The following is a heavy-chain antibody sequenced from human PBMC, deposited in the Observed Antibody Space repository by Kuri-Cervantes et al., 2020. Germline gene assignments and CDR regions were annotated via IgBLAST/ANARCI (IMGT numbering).Heavy chain of an antibody. J-gene: IGHJ3*01. CDR2: IYYSGST. D-gene: IGHD3-10*01. V-gene: IGHV4-59*08. CDR3: TRVLDYYGSGSYGFDF. Sequence: ESLKISCTVSGGSISSYYWSWIRQPPGKGLEWIGYIYYSGSTNYNPSLKSRVTISVDTSKNQFSLNLNSVTAADTAVYYRTRVLDYYGSGSYGFDFWGPGTVVTVSS. CDR1: GGSISSYY.